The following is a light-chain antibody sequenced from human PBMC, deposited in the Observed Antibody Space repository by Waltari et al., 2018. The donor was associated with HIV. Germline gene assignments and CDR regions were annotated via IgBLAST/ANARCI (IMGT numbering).Light chain of an antibody. CDR3: QQSYDVPYT. J-gene: IGKJ2*01. Sequence: DIQMQQSPSSLSASVGGRVSITCRASQNIRNYLNWYQQRPGIAPNLLIYAASSLQSGVASRFSGSVSGTDFTLTISSLQPEDSAIYYCQQSYDVPYTFGQGTNLEIK. CDR1: QNIRNY. V-gene: IGKV1-39*01. CDR2: AAS.